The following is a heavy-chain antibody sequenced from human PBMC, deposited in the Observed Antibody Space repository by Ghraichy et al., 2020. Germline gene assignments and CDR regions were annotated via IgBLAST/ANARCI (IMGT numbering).Heavy chain of an antibody. Sequence: SQTLSLTCTVSGGSISSYYWSWIRQPAGKGLEWIGYIYYSGSTNYNSSLKSRVTISVDTSRNQFSLKLSSVTAAATAVYYCARAPTMVRGVMFDSWGQGTLVTVSS. CDR2: IYYSGST. V-gene: IGHV4-59*01. CDR1: GGSISSYY. J-gene: IGHJ4*02. D-gene: IGHD3-10*01. CDR3: ARAPTMVRGVMFDS.